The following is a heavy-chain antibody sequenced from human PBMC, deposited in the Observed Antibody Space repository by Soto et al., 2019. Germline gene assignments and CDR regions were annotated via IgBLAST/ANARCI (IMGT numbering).Heavy chain of an antibody. CDR3: ARDRSGSYYPGYFDY. CDR1: GFTFSSYA. D-gene: IGHD1-26*01. Sequence: QVQLVESGGGVVQPGRSLRLSCAASGFTFSSYAMHWVRQAPGKGLEWVAVISYDGSNKYYADSVKGRFTISRDNSKNTLYLQMYSLRAEDTAVYYCARDRSGSYYPGYFDYWGQGTLVTVSS. CDR2: ISYDGSNK. J-gene: IGHJ4*02. V-gene: IGHV3-30-3*01.